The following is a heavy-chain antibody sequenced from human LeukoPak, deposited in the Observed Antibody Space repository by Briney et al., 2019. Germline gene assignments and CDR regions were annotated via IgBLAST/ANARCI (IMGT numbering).Heavy chain of an antibody. CDR3: AKVSSGWYFDY. V-gene: IGHV3-21*01. Sequence: PGGSLRLSCAASGFTFSSYGMSWVRQAPGKGLEWVSSISSSSSYIYYADSVKGRFTIPRDNAKNSLYLQMNSLRAEDTAVYYCAKVSSGWYFDYWGQGTLVTVSS. J-gene: IGHJ4*02. CDR1: GFTFSSYG. CDR2: ISSSSSYI. D-gene: IGHD6-19*01.